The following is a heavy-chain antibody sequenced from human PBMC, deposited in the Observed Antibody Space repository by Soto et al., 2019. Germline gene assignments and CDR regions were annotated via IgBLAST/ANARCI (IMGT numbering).Heavy chain of an antibody. J-gene: IGHJ6*02. CDR2: IYHSGST. D-gene: IGHD6-13*01. Sequence: SETLSLTCAVSGGSISSSNWWSWVRQPPGKGLEWIGEIYHSGSTNYSPSLKSRVTISVDKSKNQFSLKLSSVTAADTAVYYCAKNQTIAAARLYDDGMDVWGQGTTVTV. CDR1: GGSISSSNW. CDR3: AKNQTIAAARLYDDGMDV. V-gene: IGHV4-4*02.